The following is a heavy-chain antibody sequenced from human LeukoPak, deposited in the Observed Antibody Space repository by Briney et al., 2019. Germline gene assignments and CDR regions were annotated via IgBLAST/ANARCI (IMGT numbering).Heavy chain of an antibody. CDR3: AKDWGNWGYGYYFDH. CDR1: GFTFSTYG. V-gene: IGHV3-30*18. CDR2: VSYDGSNK. Sequence: GGSLRLSCAASGFTFSTYGMHWVRQAPGKGLEWVAVVSYDGSNKYYADSVKGRFTISRDNSKNTLYLQMNSVRAEDTAVYYCAKDWGNWGYGYYFDHWGQGTLVTVSS. D-gene: IGHD7-27*01. J-gene: IGHJ4*02.